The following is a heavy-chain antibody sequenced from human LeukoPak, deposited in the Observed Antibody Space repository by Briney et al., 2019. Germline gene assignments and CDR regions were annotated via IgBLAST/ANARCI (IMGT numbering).Heavy chain of an antibody. CDR2: IGWSGSST. J-gene: IGHJ4*02. V-gene: IGHV3-20*04. CDR3: ARDRASGWYRGNYDY. D-gene: IGHD6-19*01. Sequence: GGSLRLSCAASGFTLDDYGMSWVRQAPGKGLEWVSGIGWSGSSTGYADSVKGRFTISIDNAKNSLYLQLNSLRAEDTAFYYCARDRASGWYRGNYDYWGQGTLVTVSS. CDR1: GFTLDDYG.